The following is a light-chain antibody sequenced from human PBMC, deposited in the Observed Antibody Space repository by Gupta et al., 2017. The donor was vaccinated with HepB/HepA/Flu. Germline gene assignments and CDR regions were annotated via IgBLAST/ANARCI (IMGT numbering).Light chain of an antibody. V-gene: IGKV1-9*01. Sequence: DIQLTQSRSFLSASVGDRVTITCRASQGISSYLAWYQQKPGKAPNLLIYTASNLQSGVPSRFSGSGSGTEFTLTISSLQPEDFATYYCQQLDYYPYTFGQGTKLEIK. CDR2: TAS. CDR1: QGISSY. CDR3: QQLDYYPYT. J-gene: IGKJ2*01.